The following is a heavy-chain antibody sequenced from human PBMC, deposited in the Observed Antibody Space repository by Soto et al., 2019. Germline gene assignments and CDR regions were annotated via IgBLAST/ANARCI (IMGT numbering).Heavy chain of an antibody. D-gene: IGHD6-19*01. J-gene: IGHJ4*02. CDR2: ISGSGGST. CDR1: GHTFSSDA. CDR3: EKEATLTVAGRGIDY. Sequence: EVQLLESGGGVVQPWGYLRLSCAASGHTFSSDAMSWVRQAPGQGLEWVSAISGSGGSTYYADSVKGRFSISRDNSKNTLYRPMNSLRAEDTAVYYCEKEATLTVAGRGIDYWGQGTLVTVSS. V-gene: IGHV3-23*01.